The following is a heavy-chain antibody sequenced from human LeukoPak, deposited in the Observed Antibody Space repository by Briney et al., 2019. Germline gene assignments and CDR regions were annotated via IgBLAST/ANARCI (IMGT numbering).Heavy chain of an antibody. V-gene: IGHV4-39*01. Sequence: SETLSLTCTVSGFSITTNNYYWGWIRQTPGKGLEWIGTIHYTGNTYDNPSLKSRVSISIDTSTSQFSLKVTSLTAADTAVYYCARQGNTGFPDAFDLWGKGQWSPSL. CDR2: IHYTGNT. D-gene: IGHD1/OR15-1a*01. CDR3: ARQGNTGFPDAFDL. CDR1: GFSITTNNYY. J-gene: IGHJ3*01.